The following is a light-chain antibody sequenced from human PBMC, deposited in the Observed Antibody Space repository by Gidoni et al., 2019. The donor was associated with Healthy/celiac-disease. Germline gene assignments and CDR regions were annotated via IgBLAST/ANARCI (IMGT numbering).Light chain of an antibody. CDR3: SSYTSSSTLPV. J-gene: IGLJ3*02. Sequence: QSALTQPVSVSGSPGQSITISCTGTSSDVGGYNYVPWYQQHPGKAPKLMIYEVSNRPSGVSNRFSGSKSGNTASLTISGLQAEDEADYYCSSYTSSSTLPVFGGGTKLTVL. V-gene: IGLV2-14*01. CDR1: SSDVGGYNY. CDR2: EVS.